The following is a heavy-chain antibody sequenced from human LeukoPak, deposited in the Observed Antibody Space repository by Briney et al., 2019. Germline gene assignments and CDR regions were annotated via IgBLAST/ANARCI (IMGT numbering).Heavy chain of an antibody. CDR1: GFTFSSYW. CDR2: INSDGSTT. D-gene: IGHD5-24*01. Sequence: GGSLRLSCAASGFTFSSYWIHWVRQAPGKGLVWVSRINSDGSTTSYADSVKGRFTISRDNAKNTLYLQMNSLRAEDAAVYYCARGWLQSGFDSWGQGTLVTVSS. V-gene: IGHV3-74*01. CDR3: ARGWLQSGFDS. J-gene: IGHJ4*02.